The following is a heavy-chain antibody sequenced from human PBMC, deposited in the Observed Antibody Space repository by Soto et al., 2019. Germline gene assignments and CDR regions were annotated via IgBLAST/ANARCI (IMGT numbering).Heavy chain of an antibody. J-gene: IGHJ6*02. D-gene: IGHD2-2*01. CDR2: ISYDGSNK. CDR1: GFTFSSYG. CDR3: AKSTTRDIVVVPAAILYYYYGMDV. Sequence: GGSLRLSCAASGFTFSSYGMHWVRQAPGKGLEWVAVISYDGSNKYYADSVKGRFTISRDNSKNTLYLQMNSLRAEDTAVYYCAKSTTRDIVVVPAAILYYYYGMDVWGQGTTVTVSS. V-gene: IGHV3-30*18.